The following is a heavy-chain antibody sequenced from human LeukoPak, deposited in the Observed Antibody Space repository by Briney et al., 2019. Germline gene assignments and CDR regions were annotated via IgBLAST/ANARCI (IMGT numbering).Heavy chain of an antibody. J-gene: IGHJ6*03. CDR1: GESFNGHY. V-gene: IGHV4-34*01. CDR2: IHQSGST. CDR3: ARLEPLNRNYGTYYYYMDV. D-gene: IGHD1-7*01. Sequence: SETLSLTCAIYGESFNGHYWSWIRQPPGKGLEWIGEIHQSGSTNDNPSLKSRVTMSVDTSKKQFSLKLTSVTAADTAVYYCARLEPLNRNYGTYYYYMDVWGKGTTVTVSS.